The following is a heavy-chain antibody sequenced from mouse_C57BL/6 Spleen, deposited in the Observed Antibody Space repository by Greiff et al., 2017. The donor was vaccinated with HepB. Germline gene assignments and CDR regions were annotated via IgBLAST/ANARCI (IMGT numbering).Heavy chain of an antibody. CDR3: ARRYGYDDY. CDR1: GYSFTGYY. Sequence: VQLKESGPELVKPGASVKISCKASGYSFTGYYMNWVKQSPEKSLEWIGEINPSTGGTTYNQKFKAKATLTVDKSSSTAYMQLKSLTSEDSAVYYCARRYGYDDYWGQGTTLTVSS. J-gene: IGHJ2*01. D-gene: IGHD2-2*01. V-gene: IGHV1-42*01. CDR2: INPSTGGT.